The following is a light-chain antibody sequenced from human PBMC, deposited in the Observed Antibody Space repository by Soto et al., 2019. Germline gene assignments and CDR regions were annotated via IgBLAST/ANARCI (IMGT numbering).Light chain of an antibody. V-gene: IGKV3-20*01. Sequence: EIVLTQSPGTLSLSPGEGATLSCRASQTVDRNYFAWYQQKPGQAPRLLIYGISSRATGIPDRFRGSGSGTDFTLTISRLEPEDFAVYYCQQYGSSPPAFGQGTKVDIK. CDR3: QQYGSSPPA. CDR2: GIS. J-gene: IGKJ1*01. CDR1: QTVDRNY.